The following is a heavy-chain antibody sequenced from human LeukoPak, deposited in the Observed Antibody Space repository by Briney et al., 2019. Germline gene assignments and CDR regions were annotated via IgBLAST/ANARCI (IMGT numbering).Heavy chain of an antibody. CDR2: ISGSGGST. V-gene: IGHV3-23*01. CDR1: GFAFSGYA. D-gene: IGHD1-26*01. J-gene: IGHJ4*02. Sequence: PGGSLRLSCAASGFAFSGYAMSWVRQAPGKGLEWVSAISGSGGSTYYADSVKGRFTISRDNSKNTLYLQMNSLRAEDTAVYYCAKGYSGSYSYYFDYWGQGTLVTVSS. CDR3: AKGYSGSYSYYFDY.